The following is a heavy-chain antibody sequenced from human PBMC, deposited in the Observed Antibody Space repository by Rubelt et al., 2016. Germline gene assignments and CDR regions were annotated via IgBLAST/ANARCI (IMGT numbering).Heavy chain of an antibody. D-gene: IGHD5-24*01. V-gene: IGHV3-53*01. CDR2: IYSGGPT. J-gene: IGHJ4*02. CDR3: AMGWLQSPGSYLRY. Sequence: EVQLVESGGGLIQPGGSLRLSCAASGFTVSSNYMNWVRQAPGRGLEGVSVIYSGGPTYYAESMKGRFHISRDNSKNTLYLQMNTMRTEDTAVYYCAMGWLQSPGSYLRYWGQGTLVTVSS. CDR1: GFTVSSNY.